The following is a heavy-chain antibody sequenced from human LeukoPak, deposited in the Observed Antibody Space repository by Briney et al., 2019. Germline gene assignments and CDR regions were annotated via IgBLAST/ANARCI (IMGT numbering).Heavy chain of an antibody. V-gene: IGHV3-64*01. Sequence: GGSLRLSCAASGFTFSSCAMHWVRQAPGTGLEYVSGISSNGGSTYYANSVKGRFTISRDNSKNTLYLQMGSLRAEDMAVYYCARSGGGYYNYYMDVWGKGTTVTVSS. J-gene: IGHJ6*03. CDR2: ISSNGGST. D-gene: IGHD3-10*01. CDR3: ARSGGGYYNYYMDV. CDR1: GFTFSSCA.